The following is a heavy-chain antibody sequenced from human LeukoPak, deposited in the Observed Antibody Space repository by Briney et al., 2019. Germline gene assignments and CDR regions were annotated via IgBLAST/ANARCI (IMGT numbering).Heavy chain of an antibody. J-gene: IGHJ6*03. D-gene: IGHD3-22*01. Sequence: SVKVSCKASGGTFSSYAISWVRQAPGQGLEWMGGIIPIFGTANYAQRFQGRVTITTDESTSTAYMELSSLRSEDTAVYYCARDLGVIDGYYKRDFWGKGTRSPSP. CDR1: GGTFSSYA. V-gene: IGHV1-69*05. CDR2: IIPIFGTA. CDR3: ARDLGVIDGYYKRDF.